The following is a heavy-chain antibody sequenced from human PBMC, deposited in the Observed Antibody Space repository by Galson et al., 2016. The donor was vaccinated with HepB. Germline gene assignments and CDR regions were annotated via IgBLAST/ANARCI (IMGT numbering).Heavy chain of an antibody. V-gene: IGHV3-49*03. CDR1: GFNFGNYA. CDR2: IRSNSYGGTT. CDR3: SRVAGLDYDFWSGHPDFDY. Sequence: SLRLSCATSGFNFGNYAMSWFRQAPGKGLEWVGFIRSNSYGGTTEYAASVKGTFTISRDDSKSIVYLQMNSLKTEDTAVYYCSRVAGLDYDFWSGHPDFDYWGRGALVTVSA. J-gene: IGHJ4*02. D-gene: IGHD3-3*01.